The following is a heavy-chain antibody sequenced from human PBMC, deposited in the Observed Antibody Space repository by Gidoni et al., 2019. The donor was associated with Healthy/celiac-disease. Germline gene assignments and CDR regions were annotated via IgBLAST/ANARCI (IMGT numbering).Heavy chain of an antibody. CDR3: ASDHLGYCTNGVCPHQYYFDY. J-gene: IGHJ4*02. D-gene: IGHD2-8*01. CDR2: INPNSGGT. Sequence: WVRQAPGQGLEWMGWINPNSGGTNYAQKFQGRVTMTRDTSISTAYMELSRLRSDDTAVYYCASDHLGYCTNGVCPHQYYFDYWGQGTLVTVSS. V-gene: IGHV1-2*02.